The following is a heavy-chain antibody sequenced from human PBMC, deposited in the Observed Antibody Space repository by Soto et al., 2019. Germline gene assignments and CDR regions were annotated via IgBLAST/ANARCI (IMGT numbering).Heavy chain of an antibody. J-gene: IGHJ3*02. CDR2: TRSKANGYTT. D-gene: IGHD3-10*01. V-gene: IGHV3-72*01. CDR1: GFTLSDHY. Sequence: EVQLVESGGGLVQPGGSLRLSCAASGFTLSDHYMDWVRQAPGKGLEWVGRTRSKANGYTTDYAATVRGRFTISRDDSKNALYLQMKRLNTEDFAVYYCGRDVSGVQYAMWGQGTRVTVSS. CDR3: GRDVSGVQYAM.